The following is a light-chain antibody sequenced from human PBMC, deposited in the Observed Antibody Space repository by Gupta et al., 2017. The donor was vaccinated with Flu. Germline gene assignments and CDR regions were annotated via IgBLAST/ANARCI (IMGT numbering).Light chain of an antibody. CDR3: ARWDKSLSGPV. CDR2: NNN. J-gene: IGLJ3*02. V-gene: IGLV1-47*02. CDR1: TSNIGNNY. Sequence: QSVLTPPRSASGTPGPKITISCTGSTSNIGNNYVDCYHQHPGTAPKHLMFNNNQRPSGVPDRYSGCKSGTSASLVISGLRSEDEADVYWARWDKSLSGPVFGGGTTLTGL.